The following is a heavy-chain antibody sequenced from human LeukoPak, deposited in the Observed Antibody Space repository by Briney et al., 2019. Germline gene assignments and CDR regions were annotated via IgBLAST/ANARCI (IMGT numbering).Heavy chain of an antibody. J-gene: IGHJ4*02. Sequence: SETLSLTCTVSGGSISSYLWSRIRQSAGKRLEWLGRIHTSGTTTYSPSLQSRLTMSVDTSKSQVPLRLTSVTAADTAVYYCATEQVSASAWGFDYWGQGSLVTVSP. CDR1: GGSISSYL. D-gene: IGHD5/OR15-5a*01. CDR2: IHTSGTT. CDR3: ATEQVSASAWGFDY. V-gene: IGHV4-4*07.